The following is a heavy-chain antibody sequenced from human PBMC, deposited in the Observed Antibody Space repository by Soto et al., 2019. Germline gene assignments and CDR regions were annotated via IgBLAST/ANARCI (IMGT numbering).Heavy chain of an antibody. CDR1: GYTFTSYY. CDR2: INPSGGST. D-gene: IGHD3-10*01. CDR3: ARDRSYGSGKRPYYYYYGMDV. Sequence: ASVKVSCKASGYTFTSYYMHWVRQAPGQGLEWMGIINPSGGSTSYAQKFQGRVTMTRDTSTSTVYMELSSLRSEDTAVYYCARDRSYGSGKRPYYYYYGMDVWGQGTTVTVSS. V-gene: IGHV1-46*01. J-gene: IGHJ6*02.